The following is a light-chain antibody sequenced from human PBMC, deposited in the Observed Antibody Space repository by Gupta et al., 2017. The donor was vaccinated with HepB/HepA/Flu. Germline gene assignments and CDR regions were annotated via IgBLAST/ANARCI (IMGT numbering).Light chain of an antibody. V-gene: IGKV3-20*01. CDR1: QSVSSSY. CDR3: QHDCSSPFT. CDR2: GAS. Sequence: FTHSPCTLSFSPGDRATLSCRASQSVSSSYLAWYQQKSGQAPRLLIYGASSRDTGIPDRFSGSGSGTDFTLTISRLEPEDFAVYYCQHDCSSPFTFGHGTKVDIK. J-gene: IGKJ3*01.